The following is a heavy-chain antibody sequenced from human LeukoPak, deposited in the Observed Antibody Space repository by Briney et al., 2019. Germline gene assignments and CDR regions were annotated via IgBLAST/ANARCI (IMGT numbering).Heavy chain of an antibody. Sequence: QPGGSLRLYCVASGFTFSSYEVNWVRQAPGKGLEWVSYISSSGSTIYYADSVKGRFTISRDNAKNSLYLQMNSLRAEDTAVYYCASLTSSSWYNYYYYGMDVWGKGTTVTVSS. CDR1: GFTFSSYE. V-gene: IGHV3-48*03. CDR3: ASLTSSSWYNYYYYGMDV. CDR2: ISSSGSTI. J-gene: IGHJ6*04. D-gene: IGHD6-13*01.